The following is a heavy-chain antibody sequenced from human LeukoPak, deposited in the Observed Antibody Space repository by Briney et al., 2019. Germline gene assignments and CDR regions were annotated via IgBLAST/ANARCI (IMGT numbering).Heavy chain of an antibody. J-gene: IGHJ4*02. CDR2: IYHSGST. V-gene: IGHV4-38-2*02. CDR1: GYSISSGYY. Sequence: SETLSLTCTVSGYSISSGYYWGWIRQPPGKGLEWIGSIYHSGSTYYNPSLKSRVTISVDTSKNQFSLKLSSVTAADTAVYYCATRMITFGGVIVDHFDYWGQGTLVTVSS. CDR3: ATRMITFGGVIVDHFDY. D-gene: IGHD3-16*02.